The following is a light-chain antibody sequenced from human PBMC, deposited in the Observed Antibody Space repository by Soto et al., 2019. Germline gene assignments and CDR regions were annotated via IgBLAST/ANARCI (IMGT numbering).Light chain of an antibody. CDR2: KAS. J-gene: IGKJ1*01. V-gene: IGKV1-5*03. Sequence: DIQMTQSPSTLSGSVGDRVTITCRASQTISSWLAWYQQKPGEAPKLLIYKASTLKSGVPSRFSGSGSGTKFTLTISSLQPDDFATYYCQHYNSYSEAFGQGTKVDIK. CDR1: QTISSW. CDR3: QHYNSYSEA.